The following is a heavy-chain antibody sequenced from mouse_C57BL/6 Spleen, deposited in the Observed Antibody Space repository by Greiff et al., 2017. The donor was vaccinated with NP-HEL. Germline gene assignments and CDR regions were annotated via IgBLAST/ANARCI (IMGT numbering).Heavy chain of an antibody. J-gene: IGHJ2*01. V-gene: IGHV1-42*01. CDR1: GYSFTGYY. CDR2: INPSTGGT. D-gene: IGHD1-1*01. CDR3: ASDYYGSSRGYFDY. Sequence: EVKLMESGPELVKPGASVKISCKASGYSFTGYYMNWVKQSPEKSLEWIGEINPSTGGTTYNQKFKAKATLTVDKSSSTAYMQLKSLTSEDSAVDYCASDYYGSSRGYFDYWGQGTTLTVSS.